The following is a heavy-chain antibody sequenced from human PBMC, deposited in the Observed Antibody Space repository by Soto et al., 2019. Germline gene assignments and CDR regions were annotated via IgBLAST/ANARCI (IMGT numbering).Heavy chain of an antibody. Sequence: PSETLSLTCTVSGDSMSRCDYYWSWIRQHPGKGLEWIGYISYSGSTYYNPSLKSRVTISLDTSNDQFSLKLTSVTAADTAVYYCARDRSRTAYFDYWGQGTLVTVSS. J-gene: IGHJ4*02. CDR2: ISYSGST. V-gene: IGHV4-31*03. D-gene: IGHD2-21*02. CDR1: GDSMSRCDYY. CDR3: ARDRSRTAYFDY.